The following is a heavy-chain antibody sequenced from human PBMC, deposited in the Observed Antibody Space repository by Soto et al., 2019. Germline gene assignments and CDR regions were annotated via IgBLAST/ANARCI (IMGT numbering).Heavy chain of an antibody. J-gene: IGHJ4*02. CDR1: GDSVSSNSAA. D-gene: IGHD3-9*01. V-gene: IGHV6-1*01. CDR3: ARTNGYYNDY. CDR2: TYYRSKRYN. Sequence: SQTLSLTCAFSGDSVSSNSAAWNWIRQSPSRGLEWLGRTYYRSKRYNDYAISVKSRITINADTSKNQFSLQLNSVTPEDTAVYFCARTNGYYNDYWGQGTLVTVSS.